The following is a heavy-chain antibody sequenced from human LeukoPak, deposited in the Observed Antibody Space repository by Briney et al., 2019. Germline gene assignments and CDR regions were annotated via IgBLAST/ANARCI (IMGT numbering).Heavy chain of an antibody. Sequence: ASVNVCFKASGYSFVSYGINWVRQAPGQGLEWMGWISAYNGKTDVAQKLRGRVTMTTDTSTSTAYMELRGLRSDDTAVYYCMRDFRGINNWNDRLDYWGQGTLLTVSS. D-gene: IGHD1-20*01. CDR3: MRDFRGINNWNDRLDY. V-gene: IGHV1-18*01. CDR1: GYSFVSYG. J-gene: IGHJ4*02. CDR2: ISAYNGKT.